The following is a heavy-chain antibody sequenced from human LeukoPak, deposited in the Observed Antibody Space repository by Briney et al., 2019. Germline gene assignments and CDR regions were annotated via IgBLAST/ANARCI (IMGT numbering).Heavy chain of an antibody. J-gene: IGHJ4*02. Sequence: PSETLSLTCTVSGGSISSNSYYWGWIRQPPGKGLEWIGSIYHSGTTYYNSSLKSRVTISVDTSKNQFSLKLRSVTAADTAVYYCARESIYYDSSGPPRGFDFWGQGTLVTVSS. CDR1: GGSISSNSYY. D-gene: IGHD3-22*01. CDR3: ARESIYYDSSGPPRGFDF. CDR2: IYHSGTT. V-gene: IGHV4-39*07.